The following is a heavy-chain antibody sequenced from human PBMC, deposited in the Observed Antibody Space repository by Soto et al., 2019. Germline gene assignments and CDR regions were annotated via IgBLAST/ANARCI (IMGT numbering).Heavy chain of an antibody. Sequence: PGESLKISCKGSGYNFTSNWIGWVRQMPGKGLEWMGIIYPADSDSRYSPSFQGQVTISADKSISTAYLQWSSLKASDTGMYYCARRVEMSTIAFDYWGQGTLVTVSS. J-gene: IGHJ4*02. CDR3: ARRVEMSTIAFDY. CDR2: IYPADSDS. CDR1: GYNFTSNW. V-gene: IGHV5-51*01. D-gene: IGHD3-9*01.